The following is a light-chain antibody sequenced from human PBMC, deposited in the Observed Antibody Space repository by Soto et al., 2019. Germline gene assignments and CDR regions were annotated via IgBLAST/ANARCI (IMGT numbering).Light chain of an antibody. CDR3: XXYDHLPRT. CDR2: DAS. Sequence: DIQMIQSPSSLSASVGDRVTITCQAXQXXXXXLKWYQQKPGKAPKLLIYDASNLERGVPSRFXXXGXGXXXXXXXXXXXXEDFATYYCXXYDHLPRTFGRGTKVEIK. V-gene: IGKV1-33*01. J-gene: IGKJ1*01. CDR1: QXXXXX.